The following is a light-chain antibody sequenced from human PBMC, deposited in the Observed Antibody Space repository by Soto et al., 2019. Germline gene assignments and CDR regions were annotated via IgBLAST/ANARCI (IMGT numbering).Light chain of an antibody. CDR2: GAS. Sequence: EIVLQESLGTLSLSPGDRATLSGQASQSVSSSYLAWYQQKPGQAPRLLIYGASSRATGIPDRFSGSGSGTDFTLTISRLEPEDFAVYYCQKYGSSPRTVGGGTKVDIK. V-gene: IGKV3-20*01. CDR1: QSVSSSY. CDR3: QKYGSSPRT. J-gene: IGKJ4*01.